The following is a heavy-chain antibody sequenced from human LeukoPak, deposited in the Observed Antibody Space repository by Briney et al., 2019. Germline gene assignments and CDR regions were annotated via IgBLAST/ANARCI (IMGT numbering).Heavy chain of an antibody. D-gene: IGHD2-2*01. Sequence: GGSLRLSCVASGFHFNNYGLSWVRQAPGKGLEWVSSISSSNSYIYYSNSVKGRFTISRENAKNTLYLQMNSLRVEDTAVYYCVRDWYYAPDYWGQGTLVTVSS. CDR3: VRDWYYAPDY. CDR2: ISSSNSYI. CDR1: GFHFNNYG. J-gene: IGHJ4*02. V-gene: IGHV3-21*01.